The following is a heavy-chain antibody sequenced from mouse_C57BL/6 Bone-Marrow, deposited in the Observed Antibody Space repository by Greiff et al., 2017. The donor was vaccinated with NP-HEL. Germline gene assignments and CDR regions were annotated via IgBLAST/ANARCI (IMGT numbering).Heavy chain of an antibody. Sequence: LQQSGASVKISCKASGYAFSSYWMNWVKQRPGKGLEWIGQIYPGDGDTNYNGKFKGKATLTADKSSSTAYMQLSSLTSEDSAVYFCARGVYSNYFDYWGQGTTLTVSS. CDR1: GYAFSSYW. J-gene: IGHJ2*01. V-gene: IGHV1-80*01. D-gene: IGHD2-5*01. CDR3: ARGVYSNYFDY. CDR2: IYPGDGDT.